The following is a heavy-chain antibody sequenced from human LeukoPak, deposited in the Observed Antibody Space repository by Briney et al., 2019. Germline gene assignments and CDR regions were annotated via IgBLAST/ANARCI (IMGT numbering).Heavy chain of an antibody. CDR2: TYAGGST. D-gene: IGHD4/OR15-4a*01. J-gene: IGHJ4*02. V-gene: IGHV3-53*01. Sequence: PGGSLKLSCAASEFSVSSNYMSWVRQAPGKGLEWVSVTYAGGSTYYADSVKGRFTMSRDNSKNTLYLEMNSLRAEDTAVYYCGGGGCYYFHYRGQGTLVTVSS. CDR1: EFSVSSNY. CDR3: GGGGCYYFHY.